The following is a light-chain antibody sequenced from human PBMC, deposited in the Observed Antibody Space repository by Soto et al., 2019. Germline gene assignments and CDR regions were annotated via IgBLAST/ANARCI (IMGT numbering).Light chain of an antibody. J-gene: IGKJ4*01. CDR1: QSINSD. CDR3: QQYNYWPVT. V-gene: IGKV3-15*01. CDR2: GAS. Sequence: EIVMTQSPATLAVSPGETTRLSCRASQSINSDVAWYQQKLGQTPRLLIDGASTRATGIAARFSGSGSGTEFTLTISGLQSEDFATYYCQQYNYWPVTFGGGTKVDIK.